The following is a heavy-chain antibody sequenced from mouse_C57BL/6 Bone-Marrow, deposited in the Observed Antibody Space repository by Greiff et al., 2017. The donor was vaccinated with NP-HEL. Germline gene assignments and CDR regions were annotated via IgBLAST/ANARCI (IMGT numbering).Heavy chain of an antibody. Sequence: EVKLMESGGGLVKPGGSLKLSCAASGFTFSDYGMHWVRQAPEKGLEWVAYISSGSSTIYYADTVKGRFTLSRDNAKNTLFLQMTSLRSEDTAMYYCARETTVVATSYFDYWGQGTTLTVSS. V-gene: IGHV5-17*01. CDR2: ISSGSSTI. CDR1: GFTFSDYG. D-gene: IGHD1-1*01. J-gene: IGHJ2*01. CDR3: ARETTVVATSYFDY.